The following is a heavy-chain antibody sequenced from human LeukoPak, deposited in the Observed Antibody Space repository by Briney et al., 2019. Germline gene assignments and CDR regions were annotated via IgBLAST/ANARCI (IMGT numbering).Heavy chain of an antibody. CDR3: ARDLEWLLSTWGMPDY. D-gene: IGHD3-3*01. V-gene: IGHV3-33*01. CDR1: ASTFSSYG. Sequence: GGSLRLSCAASASTFSSYGMHWVRQAPGKGLEWVAVIWYDGSNKYYADSMKGRFTISRDNSKNTLYLQMYSLRAEETAVYYCARDLEWLLSTWGMPDYWGQGTLVTVSS. J-gene: IGHJ4*02. CDR2: IWYDGSNK.